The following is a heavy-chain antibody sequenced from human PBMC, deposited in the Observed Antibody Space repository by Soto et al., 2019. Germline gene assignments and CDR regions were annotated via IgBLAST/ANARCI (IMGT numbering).Heavy chain of an antibody. CDR1: GYTFTSYA. V-gene: IGHV1-3*01. J-gene: IGHJ4*02. CDR3: ARDDSGFSGSHYIDYFNY. Sequence: ASVKVSCKASGYTFTSYAMHWVRQAPGQRLEWMGWINAGNGNTKYTQKFQGRVAITRDTSAGTVYMQLSSLTSEDTAVYYCARDDSGFSGSHYIDYFNYWGQGALVTVSS. CDR2: INAGNGNT. D-gene: IGHD1-26*01.